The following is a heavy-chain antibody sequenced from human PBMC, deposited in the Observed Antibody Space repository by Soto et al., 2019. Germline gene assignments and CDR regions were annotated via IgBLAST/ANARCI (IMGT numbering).Heavy chain of an antibody. J-gene: IGHJ4*02. Sequence: SETLSLTCAVSGGSLRGHYWSCIRQSPEKGLEWIGEINHSGFTNYNPTLKSRVTISRDASKNQFSLRLSSMTAADSAVYFCARAAVKLGATLFDSWGQGTLVTVSS. CDR2: INHSGFT. D-gene: IGHD1-26*01. CDR1: GGSLRGHY. V-gene: IGHV4-34*01. CDR3: ARAAVKLGATLFDS.